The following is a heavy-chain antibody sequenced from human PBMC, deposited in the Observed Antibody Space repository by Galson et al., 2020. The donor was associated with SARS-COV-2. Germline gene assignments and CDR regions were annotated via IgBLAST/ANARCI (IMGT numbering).Heavy chain of an antibody. CDR1: GDSIISSYYH. D-gene: IGHD1-7*01. CDR3: VRQPGGRTWYFDS. V-gene: IGHV4-39*01. CDR2: IFHTGTT. Sequence: SETLSLTCIVSGDSIISSYYHWGWVRQPPEKGLEWIATIFHTGTTYYNPSLKSRVTISVDTSKNQFSLNLSSVTAADTAPYYCVRQPGGRTWYFDSWGQGTLVTVSS. J-gene: IGHJ4*02.